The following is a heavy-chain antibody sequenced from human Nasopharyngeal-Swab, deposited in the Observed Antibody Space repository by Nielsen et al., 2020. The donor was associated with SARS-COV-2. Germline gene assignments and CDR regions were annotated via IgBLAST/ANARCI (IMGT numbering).Heavy chain of an antibody. CDR2: INTNTGNP. CDR3: ARDTLDPYFDY. J-gene: IGHJ4*02. V-gene: IGHV7-4-1*02. Sequence: ASVKVSCKASGYTFTGYYMHWVRQAPGQGLEWMGWINTNTGNPTYAQGFTGRFVFSLDTSVSTAYLQISSLKPEDTAVYYCARDTLDPYFDYWGQGTLVTVSS. CDR1: GYTFTGYY.